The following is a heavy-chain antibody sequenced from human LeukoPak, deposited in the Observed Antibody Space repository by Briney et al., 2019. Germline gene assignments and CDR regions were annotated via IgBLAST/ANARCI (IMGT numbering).Heavy chain of an antibody. V-gene: IGHV4-34*01. Sequence: SETLSLTCAVYGGPFSGYYWSWIRQPPGKGLEWIGEINHSGSTNYNPSLKSRVTISVDTSKNQFSLKLSSVTAADTAVYYCARVGYVRYYGMDVWGQGTTVTVSS. CDR2: INHSGST. D-gene: IGHD5-12*01. CDR1: GGPFSGYY. CDR3: ARVGYVRYYGMDV. J-gene: IGHJ6*02.